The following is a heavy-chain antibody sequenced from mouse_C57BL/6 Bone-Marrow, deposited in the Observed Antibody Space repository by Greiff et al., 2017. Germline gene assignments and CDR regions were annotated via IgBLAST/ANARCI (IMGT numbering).Heavy chain of an antibody. CDR2: IDPNSGGT. V-gene: IGHV1-72*01. J-gene: IGHJ4*01. CDR3: ASCNWDNAMDY. Sequence: VQLQQPGAELVKPGASVKLSCKASGYTFTSYWMHWVKQRPGRGLGWIGRIDPNSGGTTYNEKFKSKATLPVDKPSSTAYMQLSSLTSKDSAVYSCASCNWDNAMDYWGQGTSVTVSS. D-gene: IGHD4-1*01. CDR1: GYTFTSYW.